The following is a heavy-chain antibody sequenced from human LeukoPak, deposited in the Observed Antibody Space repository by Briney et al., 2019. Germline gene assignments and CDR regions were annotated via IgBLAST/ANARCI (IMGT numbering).Heavy chain of an antibody. J-gene: IGHJ6*03. CDR3: ARDNYFYYYMDV. Sequence: GGSLRLSCAASGFTFSSYSMNWVRQAPGKGLEWVSSISSSSSYIYYADSVKGRFTISRDNAKNSLYLQMNSLRAEDTAVYYCARDNYFYYYMDVWGKGTTVTISS. CDR2: ISSSSSYI. CDR1: GFTFSSYS. V-gene: IGHV3-21*01.